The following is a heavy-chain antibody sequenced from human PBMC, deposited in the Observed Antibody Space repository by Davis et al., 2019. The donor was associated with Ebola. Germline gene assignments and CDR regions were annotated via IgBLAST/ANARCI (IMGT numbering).Heavy chain of an antibody. D-gene: IGHD3-10*01. CDR2: INAQTGNS. V-gene: IGHV1-18*01. CDR1: NYTSSTYG. J-gene: IGHJ4*02. Sequence: ASVKVSCKASNYTSSTYGIAWVRQAPGQGLEWMGWINAQTGNSNLADKFEDRLTMTADTSTTTIYLHLRNLRPDDTALYYCATDEGRGGSYPEYWGQGTLVTVSS. CDR3: ATDEGRGGSYPEY.